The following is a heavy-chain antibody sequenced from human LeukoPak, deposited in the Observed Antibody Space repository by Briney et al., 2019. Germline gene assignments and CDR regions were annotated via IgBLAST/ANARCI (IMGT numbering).Heavy chain of an antibody. CDR2: ISSNGGST. CDR3: AGPGGVTFSDAFDI. V-gene: IGHV3-64D*06. D-gene: IGHD3-10*01. Sequence: GGSLRLSCSASGFTFSSYAMHWVRQAPGKGLEYVSAISSNGGSTYYADSVKGRFTISRDNSKNTLYLQMSSLRAEDTAVYYCAGPGGVTFSDAFDIWGQGTMVTVSS. J-gene: IGHJ3*02. CDR1: GFTFSSYA.